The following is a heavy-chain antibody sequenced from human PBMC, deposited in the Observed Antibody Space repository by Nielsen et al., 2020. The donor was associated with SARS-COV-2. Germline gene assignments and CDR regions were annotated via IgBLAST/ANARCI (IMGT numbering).Heavy chain of an antibody. D-gene: IGHD5/OR15-5a*01. V-gene: IGHV3-48*02. J-gene: IGHJ6*03. CDR1: GFALSAYG. Sequence: GGSLRLSCTAPGFALSAYGMDWVRQVPGRGLEWLAHIRMSDGATQYADSVRGRFTISRDNAKNSLYLQMNSLRDEDTAVYFCAKELEVCCHYMDVWGKGTSVIVSS. CDR2: IRMSDGAT. CDR3: AKELEVCCHYMDV.